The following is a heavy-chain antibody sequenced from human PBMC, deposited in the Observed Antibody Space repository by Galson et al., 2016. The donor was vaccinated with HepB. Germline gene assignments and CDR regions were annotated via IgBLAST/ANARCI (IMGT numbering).Heavy chain of an antibody. V-gene: IGHV4-39*01. CDR3: ARLEVSGSGNFFDF. D-gene: IGHD3-10*01. Sequence: ETLSLTCTVSGGSISNSRYFWTWVRQPPGEGLQWLGSIHYSGTTYFDDSVKGRATLSVDMSESQYSLKVTSLTAADTARYYCARLEVSGSGNFFDFWGQGALVTVSS. CDR1: GGSISNSRYF. CDR2: IHYSGTT. J-gene: IGHJ4*02.